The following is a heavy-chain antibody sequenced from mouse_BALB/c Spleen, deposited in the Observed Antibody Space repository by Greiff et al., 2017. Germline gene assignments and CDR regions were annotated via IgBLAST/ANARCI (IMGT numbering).Heavy chain of an antibody. Sequence: QVQLKQSGAELAKPGASVKMSCKASGYTFTSYWMHWVKQRPGQGLEWIGYINPSTGYTEYNQKFKDKATLTADKSSSTAYMQLSSLTSEDSAVYYCAREAMDYWGQGTSVTVSS. CDR2: INPSTGYT. J-gene: IGHJ4*01. CDR3: AREAMDY. CDR1: GYTFTSYW. V-gene: IGHV1-7*01.